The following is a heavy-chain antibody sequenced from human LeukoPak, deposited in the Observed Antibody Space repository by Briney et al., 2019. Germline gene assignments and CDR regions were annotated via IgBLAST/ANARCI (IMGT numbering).Heavy chain of an antibody. CDR3: AREYTIFGVVITHYGMDV. J-gene: IGHJ6*02. CDR1: GYTFTSYD. CDR2: MNPNSGNT. D-gene: IGHD3-3*01. Sequence: ASVKVSCKASGYTFTSYDINWVRQATGQGLEWMGWMNPNSGNTGYAQKFQGRVTMTRNTSISTAYMELSSLRSEDTAVYYCAREYTIFGVVITHYGMDVWGQGTTVTVSS. V-gene: IGHV1-8*01.